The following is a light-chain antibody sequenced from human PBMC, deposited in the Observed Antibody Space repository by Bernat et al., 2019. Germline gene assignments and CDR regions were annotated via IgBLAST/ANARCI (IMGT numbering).Light chain of an antibody. CDR3: CSYAGSYTWV. Sequence: QSALTQSRSVSGSPGQSVTIPCSGTRSDIGGYNYISWYQQHPGKAPKLIIYDVTNRPSGVPDRFSCSKSCNTASLTIPGLQAEDEADYYCCSYAGSYTWVFGGGTKLTVL. CDR2: DVT. J-gene: IGLJ3*02. CDR1: RSDIGGYNY. V-gene: IGLV2-11*01.